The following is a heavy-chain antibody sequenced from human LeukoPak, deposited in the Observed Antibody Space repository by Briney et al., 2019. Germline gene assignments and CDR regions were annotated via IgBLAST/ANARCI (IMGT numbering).Heavy chain of an antibody. CDR2: IIPIFGTA. J-gene: IGHJ4*02. CDR1: GGTFSSYA. V-gene: IGHV1-69*13. D-gene: IGHD3-3*01. CDR3: ARVSIRGLRFLEQGEGRNYFDY. Sequence: SVKVSCKASGGTFSSYAISWVRQAPGQGLEWMGGIIPIFGTANYAQKFQGRVTITADESTSTAYMELSSLRSEDTAVYYCARVSIRGLRFLEQGEGRNYFDYWGQGTLVTVSS.